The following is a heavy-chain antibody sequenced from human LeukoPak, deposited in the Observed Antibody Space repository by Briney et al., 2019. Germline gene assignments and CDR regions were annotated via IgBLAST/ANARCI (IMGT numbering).Heavy chain of an antibody. CDR3: AKAPGIYGDYFDY. CDR1: GFTFSSYA. CDR2: ISYDGSNK. J-gene: IGHJ4*02. V-gene: IGHV3-30-3*01. Sequence: GGSLRLSCAASGFTFSSYAMHWVRQAPGKGLEWVAVISYDGSNKYYADSVKGRVTISRDNSKNTLYLQMNSLRAEDTAVYYCAKAPGIYGDYFDYWGQGTLVTVSS. D-gene: IGHD2-21*01.